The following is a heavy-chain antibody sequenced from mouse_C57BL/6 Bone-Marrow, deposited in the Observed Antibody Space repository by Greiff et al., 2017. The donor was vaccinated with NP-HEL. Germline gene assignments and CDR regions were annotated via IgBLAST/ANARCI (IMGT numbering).Heavy chain of an antibody. Sequence: QVQLQQPGAELVKPGASVKLSCKASGYTFTSYWMHWVKQRPGQGLEWIGMIHPNSGSTNYNEKFKSKATLTVDKSSSTAYMQLSSLTSEDSAVYYCAGLLWLRRDAMDYWGQGTSVTVSS. D-gene: IGHD2-9*01. CDR3: AGLLWLRRDAMDY. CDR2: IHPNSGST. CDR1: GYTFTSYW. V-gene: IGHV1-64*01. J-gene: IGHJ4*01.